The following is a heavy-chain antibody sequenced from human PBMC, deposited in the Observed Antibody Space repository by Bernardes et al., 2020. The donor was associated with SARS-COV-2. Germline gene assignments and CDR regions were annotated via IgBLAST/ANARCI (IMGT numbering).Heavy chain of an antibody. V-gene: IGHV4-39*02. D-gene: IGHD5-12*01. CDR2: FYYGGST. Sequence: SETLSPTCTLSGGSISSSTYYWGWIRQPPGTGLEWIATFYYGGSTYYNPSLQSRVSISADTSMNHFSLSLSSGTAADTAVYYCARFRCGYVNAPFDQWGQGALVTVSS. J-gene: IGHJ4*02. CDR3: ARFRCGYVNAPFDQ. CDR1: GGSISSSTYY.